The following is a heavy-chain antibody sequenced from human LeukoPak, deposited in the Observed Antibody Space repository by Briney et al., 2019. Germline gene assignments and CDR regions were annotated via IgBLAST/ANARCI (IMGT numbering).Heavy chain of an antibody. Sequence: GGSLRLSCAASGFTFSSYWMSWVRQAPGKGLEWVSAISGSGGSTYYADSVKGRFTISRDNSKNTLYLQMNSLRAEDTAVYYCAKDQKYQLVRGGGDYWGQGTLVTVSS. CDR3: AKDQKYQLVRGGGDY. CDR1: GFTFSSYW. CDR2: ISGSGGST. J-gene: IGHJ4*02. D-gene: IGHD2-2*01. V-gene: IGHV3-23*01.